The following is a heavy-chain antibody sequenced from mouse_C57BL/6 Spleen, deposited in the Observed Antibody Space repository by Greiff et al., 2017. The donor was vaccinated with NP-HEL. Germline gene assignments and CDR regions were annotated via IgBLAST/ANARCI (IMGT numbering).Heavy chain of an antibody. Sequence: VQLQESGAELVKPGASVKMSCKASGYTFTSYWITWVKQRPGQGLEWIGDIYPGSGSTNYNEKFKSKATLTVDTSSSTAYMQLSSLTSEDSAVYYCAREGKMYDYDGDYFDYWGQGTTLTVSS. CDR1: GYTFTSYW. V-gene: IGHV1-55*01. CDR3: AREGKMYDYDGDYFDY. J-gene: IGHJ2*01. D-gene: IGHD2-4*01. CDR2: IYPGSGST.